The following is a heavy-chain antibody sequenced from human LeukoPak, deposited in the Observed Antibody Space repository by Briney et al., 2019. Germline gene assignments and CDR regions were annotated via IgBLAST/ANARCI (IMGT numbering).Heavy chain of an antibody. Sequence: SETLSLTCAVYGGSFSGYYWSWIRQPPGKGLEWIGEINHSGSTNYNPSLKSRVTISVDTSKNQFSLKLSSVTAADTAVYYCARGSRSVLYFDYWGQETLVTVSS. D-gene: IGHD4/OR15-4a*01. V-gene: IGHV4-34*01. J-gene: IGHJ4*02. CDR3: ARGSRSVLYFDY. CDR1: GGSFSGYY. CDR2: INHSGST.